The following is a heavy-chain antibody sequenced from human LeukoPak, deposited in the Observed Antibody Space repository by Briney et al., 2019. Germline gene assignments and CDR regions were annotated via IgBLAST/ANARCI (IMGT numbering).Heavy chain of an antibody. CDR2: IWYDGSNK. V-gene: IGHV3-33*01. Sequence: GGSLRLSCAASGFTFSSYGMRWVRQAPGKGLEWVAVIWYDGSNKYYADSVKGRFTISRDNSKNTLYLQMNSLRAEDTAVYYCARESKGAGLTTDYWGQGTLVTVSS. CDR3: ARESKGAGLTTDY. J-gene: IGHJ4*02. D-gene: IGHD1-14*01. CDR1: GFTFSSYG.